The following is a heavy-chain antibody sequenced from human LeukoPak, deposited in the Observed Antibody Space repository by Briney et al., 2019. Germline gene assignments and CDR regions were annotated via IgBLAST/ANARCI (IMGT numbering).Heavy chain of an antibody. J-gene: IGHJ4*02. CDR2: IKEDGSEK. CDR3: ATIVWRSSWDY. V-gene: IGHV3-7*01. Sequence: PGGSLRLSCAASGFTFSSYSMNWVRQAPGKGLEWVANIKEDGSEKYYVDSVKGRFTISRDNAENSLYLQMNSLRAEDTAVYYCATIVWRSSWDYWGQGTLVTVSS. CDR1: GFTFSSYS. D-gene: IGHD6-13*01.